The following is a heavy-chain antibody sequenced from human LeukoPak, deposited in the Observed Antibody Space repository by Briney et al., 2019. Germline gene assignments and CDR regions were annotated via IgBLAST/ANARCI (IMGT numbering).Heavy chain of an antibody. D-gene: IGHD1-26*01. V-gene: IGHV3-48*03. CDR1: GFIFSNYE. CDR2: ISTSGNDI. CDR3: ARGAQWVLDY. J-gene: IGHJ4*02. Sequence: GGSLRLSCAASGFIFSNYEINWVRQAPGEGLEWVSYISTSGNDIYYADSVKGRFTIPRDNAKNSLYLQLNSLRADGTAVYYCARGAQWVLDYWGQGTLVTVSS.